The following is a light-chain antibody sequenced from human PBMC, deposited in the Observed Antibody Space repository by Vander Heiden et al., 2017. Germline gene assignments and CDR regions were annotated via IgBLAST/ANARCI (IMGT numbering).Light chain of an antibody. CDR1: QSVLYSSNNKNY. CDR2: WAS. V-gene: IGKV4-1*01. CDR3: QQYDSTPTWT. Sequence: DIVTTQSPDSLAVSLGERATINCKSSQSVLYSSNNKNYLAWYQQKPGQPPKLLIYWASSRESGVPDRFSGSGSGTDFTLTISSLQAEDVAVYYCQQYDSTPTWTFGQGTKVEIK. J-gene: IGKJ1*01.